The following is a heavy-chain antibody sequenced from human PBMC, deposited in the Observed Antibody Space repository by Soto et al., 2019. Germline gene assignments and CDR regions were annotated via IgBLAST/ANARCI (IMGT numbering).Heavy chain of an antibody. CDR1: GFTFSSYA. D-gene: IGHD6-13*01. J-gene: IGHJ4*02. CDR2: ISYDGSNK. CDR3: ARATPGSSWANFDY. V-gene: IGHV3-30-3*01. Sequence: QVQLVESGGGVVQPGRSLRLSCAASGFTFSSYAMHWVRQAPGKGLEWVAVISYDGSNKYYADSVKGRFTISRDNSKNTLYLQMNSLRAEDTAVYYCARATPGSSWANFDYWGQGTLVTVSS.